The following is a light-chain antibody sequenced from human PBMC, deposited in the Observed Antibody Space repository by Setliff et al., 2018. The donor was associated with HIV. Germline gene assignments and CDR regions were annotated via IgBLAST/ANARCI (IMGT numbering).Light chain of an antibody. Sequence: QSALTQPPSVSGAPGQRVTISCTGSNSNIGAGFDVHWYRQPPGTAPKLLIYGNNNRPSGVPDRISASKSGTSASLAITGLQTEDEADYYCQSYDSSLSRSVFGTGTKVTVL. CDR3: QSYDSSLSRSV. CDR2: GNN. J-gene: IGLJ1*01. CDR1: NSNIGAGFD. V-gene: IGLV1-40*01.